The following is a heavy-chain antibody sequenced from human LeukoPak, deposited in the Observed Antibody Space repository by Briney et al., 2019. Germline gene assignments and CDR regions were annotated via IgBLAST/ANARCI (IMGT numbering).Heavy chain of an antibody. Sequence: GGSLRLSCAASGFTFSSYSMNWVRQAPGKGLEWVSSISSSSSYIYYADSVKGRFTISRDNAKNSLYPQMNSLRAEDTAVYYCARDNDYVWGSYRSNDHYFDYWGQGTLVTVSS. V-gene: IGHV3-21*01. CDR1: GFTFSSYS. J-gene: IGHJ4*02. CDR3: ARDNDYVWGSYRSNDHYFDY. D-gene: IGHD3-16*02. CDR2: ISSSSSYI.